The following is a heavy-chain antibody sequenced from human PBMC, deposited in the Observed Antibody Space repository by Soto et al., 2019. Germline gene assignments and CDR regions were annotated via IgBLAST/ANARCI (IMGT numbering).Heavy chain of an antibody. D-gene: IGHD3-10*01. CDR3: ARATDPGGWFDP. CDR2: ISRTSNTR. Sequence: GGSLRLSCAASGFTFSSESMIWLRQAPGKGLEWISFISRTSNTRYYVGSVKGRFTTSRDNGKNLLYLQMNDLRDEDTAVYYCARATDPGGWFDPWGQGTLVTVSS. J-gene: IGHJ5*02. V-gene: IGHV3-48*02. CDR1: GFTFSSES.